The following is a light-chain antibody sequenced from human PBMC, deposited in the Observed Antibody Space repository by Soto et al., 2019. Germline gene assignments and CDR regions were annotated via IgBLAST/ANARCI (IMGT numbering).Light chain of an antibody. V-gene: IGKV3-15*01. J-gene: IGKJ4*01. CDR3: QQYNVWPLT. CDR2: VAS. Sequence: EIVMAQSPATLSVSPGERATLSCRASQSVSINLAWYRQKPGQTPKLLIYVASTRATGIPARFSGSGSGTEFTLTISSLQSEDFAVYYCQQYNVWPLTFGGGTKVEFK. CDR1: QSVSIN.